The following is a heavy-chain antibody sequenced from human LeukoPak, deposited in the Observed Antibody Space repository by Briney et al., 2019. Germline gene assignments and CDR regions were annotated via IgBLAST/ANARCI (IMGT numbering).Heavy chain of an antibody. Sequence: SETLSLTCTVSGGSISSYYWSWIRQPPGKGLEWIGYIYYSGSTNYNPSLKSRVTISVDTSKNQFSLKLSSVTAADTAVYYCARAGAVADPYYYYGMDVRGQGTTVTVSS. CDR2: IYYSGST. J-gene: IGHJ6*02. CDR1: GGSISSYY. V-gene: IGHV4-59*01. CDR3: ARAGAVADPYYYYGMDV. D-gene: IGHD6-19*01.